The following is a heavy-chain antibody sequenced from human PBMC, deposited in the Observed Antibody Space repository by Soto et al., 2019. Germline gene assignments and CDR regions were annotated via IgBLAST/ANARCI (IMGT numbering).Heavy chain of an antibody. CDR1: GFTFSSYA. D-gene: IGHD1-7*01. CDR2: ISGSGGST. Sequence: GGSLRLSCAASGFTFSSYAMSWVRQAPGKGLEWVSAISGSGGSTYYADSVKGRFTISRDNSKNTLYLQMNSLRAEDTAVYYCAKGSGWNYFGGPDYWGQGTLVTVSS. V-gene: IGHV3-23*01. CDR3: AKGSGWNYFGGPDY. J-gene: IGHJ4*02.